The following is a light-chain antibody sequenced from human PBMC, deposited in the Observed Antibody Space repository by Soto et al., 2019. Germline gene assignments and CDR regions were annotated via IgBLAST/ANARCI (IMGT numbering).Light chain of an antibody. J-gene: IGKJ1*01. V-gene: IGKV3-20*01. CDR1: QSVCSRC. Sequence: ETVLTQSPGTLSLSPGERVTLSCRTSQSVCSRCFAWYQQKPGQSPRLLIYGASTRATGIPDRFSGSGSGTAFTLTISRLEPEDFAVYYCQHYGTTPWTFGQGTTVAIK. CDR3: QHYGTTPWT. CDR2: GAS.